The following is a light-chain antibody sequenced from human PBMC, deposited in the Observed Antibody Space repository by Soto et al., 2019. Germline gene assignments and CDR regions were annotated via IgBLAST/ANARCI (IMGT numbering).Light chain of an antibody. CDR3: SSGACGQFV. CDR1: SSDVGYYNY. J-gene: IGLJ1*01. Sequence: QSALTQPPFASGSPGQSVTISCTGTSSDVGYYNYVSWYQQHPGRAPTLMIYEVSERPSGVPARFSGSKSGNTAYLTVSGLQAEDEADYYCSSGACGQFVFGTGTKVTVL. V-gene: IGLV2-8*01. CDR2: EVS.